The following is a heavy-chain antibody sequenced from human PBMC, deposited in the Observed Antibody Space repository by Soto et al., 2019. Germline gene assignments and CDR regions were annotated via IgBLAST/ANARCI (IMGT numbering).Heavy chain of an antibody. Sequence: QVQLQQWGAGLLKPSETLSLTCAVYGGSFSGYYWSWIRQPPGKGLELIGEINHSGSTNYNPSLKRRVTRSVDTSKNQFSLKLSSVTAADRAVYYCARGRNMAVVAAHPMFDPWGQGTLVTVSS. CDR2: INHSGST. CDR1: GGSFSGYY. D-gene: IGHD2-15*01. CDR3: ARGRNMAVVAAHPMFDP. V-gene: IGHV4-34*01. J-gene: IGHJ5*02.